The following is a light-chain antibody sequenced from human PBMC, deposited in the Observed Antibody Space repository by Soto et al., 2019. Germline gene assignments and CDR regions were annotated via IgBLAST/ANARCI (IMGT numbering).Light chain of an antibody. Sequence: EIVMTQSPATLSVSPGEGATLSCRASQSIRGTYLAWYQQKPGQAPRLLIHDAFTRATGIPARFSGSGSGTEFTLTISSLQSEDFAVYYCQQYSDWPLTFGGGTKVDIK. CDR1: QSIRGTY. V-gene: IGKV3-15*01. CDR2: DAF. CDR3: QQYSDWPLT. J-gene: IGKJ4*01.